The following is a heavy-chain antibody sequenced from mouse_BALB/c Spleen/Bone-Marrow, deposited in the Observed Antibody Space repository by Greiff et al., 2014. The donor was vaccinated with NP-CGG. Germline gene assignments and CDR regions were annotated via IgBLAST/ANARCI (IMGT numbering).Heavy chain of an antibody. CDR3: ASLGRYAMDY. V-gene: IGHV1-84*02. D-gene: IGHD3-1*01. CDR1: GYTFTDYY. Sequence: VQLQQSGPELVKPGASVKISCKASGYTFTDYYINWVKQKPGQGLEWIGWIYPGSGNTKYNEEFKGKATLTVDTSSSTAYMQMSSLTSEDTVVYFCASLGRYAMDYWGQGTSVTVSS. CDR2: IYPGSGNT. J-gene: IGHJ4*01.